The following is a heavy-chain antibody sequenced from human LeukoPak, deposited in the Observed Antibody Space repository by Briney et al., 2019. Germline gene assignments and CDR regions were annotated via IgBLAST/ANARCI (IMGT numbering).Heavy chain of an antibody. CDR2: IYTSGST. Sequence: SETLSLTCTVSGGSISSYYWSWIRQPPGKGLEWIGYIYTSGSTNYIPSLKSRVTISVDTSKNQFSLKLSSVTAADTAVYYCGRHMMNGGNYPYYFDYWGQGTMVTVSS. V-gene: IGHV4-4*09. CDR3: GRHMMNGGNYPYYFDY. CDR1: GGSISSYY. D-gene: IGHD4-23*01. J-gene: IGHJ4*02.